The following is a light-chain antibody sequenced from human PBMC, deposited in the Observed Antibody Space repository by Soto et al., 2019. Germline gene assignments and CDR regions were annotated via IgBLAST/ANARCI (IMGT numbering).Light chain of an antibody. CDR3: QSYDIRLSAWV. J-gene: IGLJ3*02. CDR1: SSDVGGYNY. CDR2: EVS. Sequence: QSALTQPPSASGSPGQSVTISCTGTSSDVGGYNYVSWYQQHPGKAPKLMIYEVSKRPSGVPDRFSGSRSASSASLAVTGLQAEDEADYYCQSYDIRLSAWVFGGGTKLTVL. V-gene: IGLV2-8*01.